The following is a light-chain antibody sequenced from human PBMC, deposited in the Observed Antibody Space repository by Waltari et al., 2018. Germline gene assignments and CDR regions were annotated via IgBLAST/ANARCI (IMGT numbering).Light chain of an antibody. CDR2: GAS. CDR3: QRYNSYANT. Sequence: DILMTQSPSTLSASVGDRVTITCRASQSINTYLAWYQQKPGKAPKLLIYGASTLESGVPGRFSGTGSGTEFTLTISSLQPDDFATYYGQRYNSYANTFGQGTKVDIK. J-gene: IGKJ2*01. V-gene: IGKV1-5*01. CDR1: QSINTY.